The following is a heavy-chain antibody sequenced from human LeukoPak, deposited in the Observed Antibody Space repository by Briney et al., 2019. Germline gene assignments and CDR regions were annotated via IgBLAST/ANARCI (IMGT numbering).Heavy chain of an antibody. CDR2: ISSDSGTI. J-gene: IGHJ4*02. V-gene: IGHV3-48*01. CDR1: GFTFSTYS. Sequence: PGGSLRLSCAASGFTFSTYSMNWVRQAPGKGLEWLSYISSDSGTIYYADSVKGRFTISRDNAKNTLYLQMNSLRAEDMAVYYCAKDGRQGADYWGQGTLVSVSS. CDR3: AKDGRQGADY. D-gene: IGHD3-16*01.